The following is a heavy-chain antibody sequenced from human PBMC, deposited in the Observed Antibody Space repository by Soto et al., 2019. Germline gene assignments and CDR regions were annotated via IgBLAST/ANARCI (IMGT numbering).Heavy chain of an antibody. CDR1: GFVPGGYA. D-gene: IGHD2-15*01. CDR3: ARPAYCRGGSCYTGPKYFQH. J-gene: IGHJ1*01. V-gene: IGHV3-30*09. CDR2: ISFDGKKS. Sequence: QVQLVESGGGVVQPGGSLGLSGAPSGFVPGGYAMPGVRRAPGRGLGWVAVISFDGKKSYYADSVKGRFAISRDTSQNTVVLQMNSLRPADTAVYYCARPAYCRGGSCYTGPKYFQHWGQGALVTVSS.